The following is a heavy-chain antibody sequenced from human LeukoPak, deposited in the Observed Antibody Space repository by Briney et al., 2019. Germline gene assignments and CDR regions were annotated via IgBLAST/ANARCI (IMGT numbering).Heavy chain of an antibody. CDR2: IYPGDSDT. CDR1: EYSFTSYW. CDR3: ARAPVRDYDILTGYYKVDI. J-gene: IGHJ3*02. V-gene: IGHV5-51*01. D-gene: IGHD3-9*01. Sequence: GESLKISCKGSEYSFTSYWIGWVRQMPGKGLDWMGIIYPGDSDTRYSPSFQGQVTISADKSISTAYLQWSSLKASDTAMYYCARAPVRDYDILTGYYKVDIWGQGTMVTVSS.